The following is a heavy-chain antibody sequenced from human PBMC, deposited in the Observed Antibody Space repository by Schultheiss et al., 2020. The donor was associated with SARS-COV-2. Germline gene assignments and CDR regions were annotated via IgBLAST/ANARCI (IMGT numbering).Heavy chain of an antibody. CDR3: ARGTGTTSH. Sequence: GESLKISCAASGFTFSSYGMHWVRQAPGKGLEWVAVIWYDGSNKYYADSVKGRFTISRDNAKNSLYLQMNSLRAEDTAVYYCARGTGTTSHWGQGTLVTVSS. D-gene: IGHD1-7*01. CDR2: IWYDGSNK. J-gene: IGHJ4*02. V-gene: IGHV3-33*03. CDR1: GFTFSSYG.